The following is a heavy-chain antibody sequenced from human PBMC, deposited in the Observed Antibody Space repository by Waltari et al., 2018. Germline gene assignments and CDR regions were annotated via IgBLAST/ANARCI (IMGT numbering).Heavy chain of an antibody. CDR1: GGSISSSRYY. CDR2: IYYSGST. CDR3: ARDGSSWYQPL. V-gene: IGHV4-39*07. Sequence: QLQLQESGPGLVKPSETLSLTCTVSGGSISSSRYYWGWIRQPPGKGLEWIGSIYYSGSTYYNPSLKSRVTISVDTSKNQFSLKLSSVTAADTAVYYCARDGSSWYQPLWGQGTLGTVSS. D-gene: IGHD6-13*01. J-gene: IGHJ4*02.